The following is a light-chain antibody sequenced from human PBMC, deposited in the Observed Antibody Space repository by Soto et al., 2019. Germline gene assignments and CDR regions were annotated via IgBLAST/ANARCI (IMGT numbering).Light chain of an antibody. CDR1: SSNFGAGHD. J-gene: IGLJ3*02. CDR2: SDF. CDR3: QAYDNSLRGWV. V-gene: IGLV1-40*01. Sequence: QSVLTQPPSVSGAPGQTVTISCTGSSSNFGAGHDVNWYQQLPGSAPKLVIYSDFKRPSGVPARFSGSRSGTSASLAITALQPEDEASYYCQAYDNSLRGWVFGGGTKLTVL.